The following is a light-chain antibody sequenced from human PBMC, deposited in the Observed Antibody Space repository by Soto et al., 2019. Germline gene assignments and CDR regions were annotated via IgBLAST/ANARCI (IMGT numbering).Light chain of an antibody. CDR2: EVS. CDR1: SSDVGGYNY. J-gene: IGLJ1*01. Sequence: QSALTQPASVSGSPGQSITISCTGTSSDVGGYNYVSWYQQHPGKAPKLMIYEVSNGPSGVSNRFSGSKSGNTASLTISGLQAEDEADYYCTSYTSSITYVFGTGTKV. CDR3: TSYTSSITYV. V-gene: IGLV2-14*01.